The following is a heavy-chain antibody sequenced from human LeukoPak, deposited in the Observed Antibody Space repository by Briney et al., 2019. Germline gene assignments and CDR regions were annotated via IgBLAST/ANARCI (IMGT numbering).Heavy chain of an antibody. D-gene: IGHD2-15*01. CDR1: GYSFTSYW. V-gene: IGHV5-51*01. CDR2: IYPGDSDT. J-gene: IGHJ5*02. Sequence: GESLKISCKGSGYSFTSYWIGWVRQMPGKGLEWMGIIYPGDSDTRYSPSFQGQVTISADKSTSTAYLQWSSLKASDTAMYYCARVPYCSGGSCLDNWFDPWGQGTLVTVSS. CDR3: ARVPYCSGGSCLDNWFDP.